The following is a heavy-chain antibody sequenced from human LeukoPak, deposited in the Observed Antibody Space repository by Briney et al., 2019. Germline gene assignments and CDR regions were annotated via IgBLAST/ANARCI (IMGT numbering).Heavy chain of an antibody. Sequence: KPGGSLRLSCAASGFTFSSYSMNWVRQAPGKGLEWVSSISSSSSYIYYADSVKGRFTISRDNAKNSLYLQMNSLRAEDTAVYYRARDLRYYDSSGHDYWGQGTLVTVSS. J-gene: IGHJ4*02. D-gene: IGHD3-22*01. V-gene: IGHV3-21*01. CDR1: GFTFSSYS. CDR2: ISSSSSYI. CDR3: ARDLRYYDSSGHDY.